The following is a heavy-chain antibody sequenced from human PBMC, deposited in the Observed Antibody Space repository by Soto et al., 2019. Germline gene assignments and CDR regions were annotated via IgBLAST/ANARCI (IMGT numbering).Heavy chain of an antibody. J-gene: IGHJ5*02. Sequence: QITLKESGPTLVKPTQTLTLTCTFSGFSLTTRGVGVGWIRQPPGKALECLALIYWHDDKRYSPSLQSRLSFLKTTSXNQVVLTMTNVDPVDTATYYCAHIPNYYQYDWFDPWGQGTLVSVSS. D-gene: IGHD3-16*01. V-gene: IGHV2-5*01. CDR3: AHIPNYYQYDWFDP. CDR1: GFSLTTRGVG. CDR2: IYWHDDK.